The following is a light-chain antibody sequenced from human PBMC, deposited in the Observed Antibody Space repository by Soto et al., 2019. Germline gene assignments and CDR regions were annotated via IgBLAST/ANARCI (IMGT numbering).Light chain of an antibody. CDR3: SSYAGSNNLPYV. CDR1: SSDVGGYNY. Sequence: QSALTQPPSASGSPGQSVTISCTGTSSDVGGYNYVSWYQQHPGKAPKLMIYEVSKRPSGVPDRFSGSKSGNTASLTVSGLQAEDEADYYSSSYAGSNNLPYVFGTGTKLTVL. V-gene: IGLV2-8*01. CDR2: EVS. J-gene: IGLJ1*01.